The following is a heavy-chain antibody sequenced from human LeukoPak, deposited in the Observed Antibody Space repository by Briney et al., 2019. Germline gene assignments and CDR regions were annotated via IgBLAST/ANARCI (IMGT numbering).Heavy chain of an antibody. D-gene: IGHD3-22*01. CDR3: AKDLAYYDSSGDYYPAFDI. Sequence: GGSLRLSCAASGFTFSSYGMHWVRQAPGKGLEWVAVIWYDGSKKYYADSVKGRFTISPGNSKNTLYLQMNNLRAEDTAVYYCAKDLAYYDSSGDYYPAFDIWGQGTMVTVSS. CDR1: GFTFSSYG. V-gene: IGHV3-33*06. J-gene: IGHJ3*02. CDR2: IWYDGSKK.